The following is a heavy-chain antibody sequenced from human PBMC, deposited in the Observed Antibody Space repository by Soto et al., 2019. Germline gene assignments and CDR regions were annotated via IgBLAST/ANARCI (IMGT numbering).Heavy chain of an antibody. CDR2: MNPNSGNT. V-gene: IGHV1-8*01. CDR1: GYTFTSYD. D-gene: IGHD3-10*01. J-gene: IGHJ4*02. CDR3: ARTYYYGSGSSE. Sequence: ASVKVSCRAPGYTFTSYDINWVRQATGQGLAWMGWMNPNSGNTGYAQKFQGRVTMTRNTSISTAYMELSSLRSEDTAVYYCARTYYYGSGSSEWGQGTLVTVSS.